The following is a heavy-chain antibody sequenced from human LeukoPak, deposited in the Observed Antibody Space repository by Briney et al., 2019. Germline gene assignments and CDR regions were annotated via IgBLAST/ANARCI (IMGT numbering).Heavy chain of an antibody. CDR1: GYTFTSYR. D-gene: IGHD3-22*01. J-gene: IGHJ4*02. Sequence: GASVNVSCKASGYTFTSYRISWVRQAPGQGLEWMGWISAYNGNTNYEQKLQGRFTMTTDTSTSTAYMELRSLRSDDTAMYYCAREPFDYYDSSGYYDYWGQGTLVTVSS. V-gene: IGHV1-18*01. CDR2: ISAYNGNT. CDR3: AREPFDYYDSSGYYDY.